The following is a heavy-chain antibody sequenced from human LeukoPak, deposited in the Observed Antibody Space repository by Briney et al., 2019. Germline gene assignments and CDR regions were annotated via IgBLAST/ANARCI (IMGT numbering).Heavy chain of an antibody. V-gene: IGHV3-7*01. CDR2: IKTDGSEK. CDR3: ARYRGSGYSLDY. D-gene: IGHD3-3*01. CDR1: GFTFSNYW. Sequence: GGSLRLSCEGSGFTFSNYWMGWVRQAPGKGLQWVANIKTDGSEKYYVDSVKGRFTISRDNAKNSLYLQMYSLRAEDTAVYYCARYRGSGYSLDYWGQGTLVTVSS. J-gene: IGHJ4*02.